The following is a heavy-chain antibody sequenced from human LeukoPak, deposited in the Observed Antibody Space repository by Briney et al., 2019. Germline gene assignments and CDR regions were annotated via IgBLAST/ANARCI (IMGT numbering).Heavy chain of an antibody. V-gene: IGHV1-18*01. D-gene: IGHD4-17*01. CDR1: GYTFANHG. Sequence: ASVKVSCKASGYTFANHGISWVRQAPGQGLEWMGWISTYNGNTNYAQKLQGRVTMTTDTSTSTAYMELRSLRSDDTAVYYCARSGGWAYGDYDGFIAFDIWGQGTMVTVSS. CDR3: ARSGGWAYGDYDGFIAFDI. CDR2: ISTYNGNT. J-gene: IGHJ3*02.